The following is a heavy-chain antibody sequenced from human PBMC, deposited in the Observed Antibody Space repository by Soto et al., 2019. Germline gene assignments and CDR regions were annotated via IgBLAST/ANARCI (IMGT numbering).Heavy chain of an antibody. J-gene: IGHJ4*02. V-gene: IGHV4-4*02. D-gene: IGHD3-9*01. CDR2: TFHSGST. CDR3: ARVGYDILTGYPAHFDY. CDR1: CGSMTSSNW. Sequence: SETLSLSCTVACGSMTSSNWWHCVSQSPGKGLEWIGDTFHSGSTYYNPSLKSRVTISVDTSKSQFSLKLSSVTAEDTAVYYCARVGYDILTGYPAHFDYWGQGTLVTVSS.